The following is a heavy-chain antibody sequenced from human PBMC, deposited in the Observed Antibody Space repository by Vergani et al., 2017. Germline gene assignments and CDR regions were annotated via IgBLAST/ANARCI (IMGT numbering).Heavy chain of an antibody. D-gene: IGHD3-9*01. Sequence: QVQLVESGGGVVQPGGSLRLSCAASGFTFSSYGMHWVRQAPGKGLEWVAFIRYDGSNKYYADSVKGRFTISRDNSKNTLYLQMNSLRAEDTAVYYCAKSPYDILTGYRDFDYWGQGTLVTVSS. CDR3: AKSPYDILTGYRDFDY. CDR2: IRYDGSNK. J-gene: IGHJ4*02. CDR1: GFTFSSYG. V-gene: IGHV3-30*02.